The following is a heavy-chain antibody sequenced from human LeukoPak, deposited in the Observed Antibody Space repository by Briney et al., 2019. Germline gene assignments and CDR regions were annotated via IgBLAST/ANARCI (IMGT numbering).Heavy chain of an antibody. CDR3: ARPYDSSGYWGGFDC. D-gene: IGHD3-22*01. J-gene: IGHJ4*02. V-gene: IGHV5-51*01. CDR1: GYSFTSYW. CDR2: IYPGDSDT. Sequence: GESLKISCKGSGYSFTSYWIGWVRQMPGKGLEGMGIIYPGDSDTKYSPSFQGQVTISADKSIDTAYLQWSSLKASDTAMYYCARPYDSSGYWGGFDCWGQGTLVTVSS.